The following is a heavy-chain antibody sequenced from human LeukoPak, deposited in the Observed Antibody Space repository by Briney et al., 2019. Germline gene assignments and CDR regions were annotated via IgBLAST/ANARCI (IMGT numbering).Heavy chain of an antibody. CDR1: GFTFRNYV. J-gene: IGHJ4*02. CDR3: ARDDYGDYAY. Sequence: GGSLRLSCAASGFTFRNYVIHWVRQAPGKGLEWVAVTSSDLNVKLYADSVKGRFTISRDNAKNSLYLQMNSLRDDDTAVYYCARDDYGDYAYWGQGTLVTVSS. V-gene: IGHV3-30-3*01. D-gene: IGHD4-17*01. CDR2: TSSDLNVK.